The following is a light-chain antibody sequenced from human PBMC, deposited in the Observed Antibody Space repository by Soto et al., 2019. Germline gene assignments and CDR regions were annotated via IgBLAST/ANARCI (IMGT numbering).Light chain of an antibody. CDR2: EDN. CDR1: SGSIASNY. Sequence: NFMLTQPHSVSESPGKTVTISCTRSSGSIASNYVQWYQQRPGSAPTTVIYEDNQRPSGVPDRFSGSIDSSSNSASLIISGLKTEDEADYYCQSYDSSNHGVFGGGTQLTVL. V-gene: IGLV6-57*04. CDR3: QSYDSSNHGV. J-gene: IGLJ2*01.